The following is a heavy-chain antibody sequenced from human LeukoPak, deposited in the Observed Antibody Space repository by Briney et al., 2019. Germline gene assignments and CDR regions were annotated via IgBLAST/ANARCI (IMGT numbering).Heavy chain of an antibody. CDR1: GFTFSSYS. V-gene: IGHV3-21*01. Sequence: GGSLRLSCAASGFTFSSYSMNLVRQAPGKGLEWVSSISSSSSYIYYADSVKGRFTISRDNAKNSLYLQMNSLRAEDTAVYYCARDLMSSGWYSRLYYYYYMDVWGKGTTVTVPS. D-gene: IGHD6-19*01. CDR2: ISSSSSYI. J-gene: IGHJ6*03. CDR3: ARDLMSSGWYSRLYYYYYMDV.